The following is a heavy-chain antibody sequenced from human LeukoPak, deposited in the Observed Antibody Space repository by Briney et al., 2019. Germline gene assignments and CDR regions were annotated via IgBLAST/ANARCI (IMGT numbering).Heavy chain of an antibody. CDR2: IYYSGST. CDR1: GGSISSCY. CDR3: ARFITMVRGVIIMVFDY. V-gene: IGHV4-59*06. J-gene: IGHJ4*02. D-gene: IGHD3-10*01. Sequence: PSETLSLTCTVSGGSISSCYWSWIRQHPGKGLEWIGYIYYSGSTYYNPSLKSRVTISVDTSKNQFSLKLSSVTAADTAVYYCARFITMVRGVIIMVFDYWGQGTLVTVSS.